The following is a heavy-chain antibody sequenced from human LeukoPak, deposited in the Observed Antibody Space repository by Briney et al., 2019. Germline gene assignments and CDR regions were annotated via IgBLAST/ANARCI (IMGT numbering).Heavy chain of an antibody. CDR1: GYTFTSYG. Sequence: ASVKVSCKASGYTFTSYGISWVRQAPGQGLEWMGWISAYNGNTNYAQKLQGRVTMTTDTSTSTAYMELRSLGSDDTAVYYCARRYCSSTSCHYFDYWGQGTLVTVSS. CDR3: ARRYCSSTSCHYFDY. D-gene: IGHD2-2*01. J-gene: IGHJ4*02. CDR2: ISAYNGNT. V-gene: IGHV1-18*01.